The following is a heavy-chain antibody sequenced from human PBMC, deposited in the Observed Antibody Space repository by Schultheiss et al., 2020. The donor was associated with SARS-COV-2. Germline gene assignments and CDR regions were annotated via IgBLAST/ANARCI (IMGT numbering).Heavy chain of an antibody. CDR2: IRSRSKNYAT. D-gene: IGHD2-2*01. J-gene: IGHJ4*02. Sequence: GGSLRLSCAASGFTFSSYGMHWVRQASGKGLEWVGRIRSRSKNYATVYTESVKGRFTITRDDSKNMAYLQMNSLKTEDTAVYYCTRTLIPAAFDYWGQGALVTVSS. CDR3: TRTLIPAAFDY. V-gene: IGHV3-73*01. CDR1: GFTFSSYG.